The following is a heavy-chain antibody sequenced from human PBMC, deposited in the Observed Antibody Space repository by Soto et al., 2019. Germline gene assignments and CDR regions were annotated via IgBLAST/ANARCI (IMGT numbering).Heavy chain of an antibody. CDR2: IYYSGST. J-gene: IGHJ5*02. CDR1: GGSISSGGYY. CDR3: AVAYCGGECPESAWFDP. Sequence: QVQLQESGPGLVKPSQTLSLTCTVSGGSISSGGYYWSWFRQHPGKGLEWIGYIYYSGSTYYNPSLKSRVTISVDTSKSQFSLKLSSVTAADTAVYYCAVAYCGGECPESAWFDPWGQGTLVTVSS. D-gene: IGHD2-21*01. V-gene: IGHV4-31*03.